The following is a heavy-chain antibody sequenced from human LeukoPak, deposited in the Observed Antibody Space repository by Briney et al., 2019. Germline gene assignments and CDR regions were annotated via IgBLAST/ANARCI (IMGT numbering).Heavy chain of an antibody. CDR1: GYTFTSYA. Sequence: GASVKVSCKASGYTFTSYAMHWVRQAPGQRLEWMGWISAYNGNTNYAQNLQGRVTVTTDTSTSTAYMELRSLRSDDTAVYYCARGGNSYGPAFDYWGQGTLVTVSS. J-gene: IGHJ4*02. D-gene: IGHD5-18*01. V-gene: IGHV1-18*01. CDR2: ISAYNGNT. CDR3: ARGGNSYGPAFDY.